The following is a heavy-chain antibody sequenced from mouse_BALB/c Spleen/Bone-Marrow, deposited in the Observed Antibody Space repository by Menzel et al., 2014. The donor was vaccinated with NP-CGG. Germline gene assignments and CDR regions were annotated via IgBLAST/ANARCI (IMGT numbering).Heavy chain of an antibody. CDR3: ARSNYGFSFDY. D-gene: IGHD1-1*01. Sequence: VQLKQSGPELVKPGASVKMSCKATGYTFTDYYTDWVKQSQGESFEWIGRVNTNNGGTSYNLKFKGKATLTVDKSSSTAYMELSSLTSEDSTVYSCARSNYGFSFDYWGPGTTLTVSS. V-gene: IGHV1-19*01. CDR1: GYTFTDYY. J-gene: IGHJ2*01. CDR2: VNTNNGGT.